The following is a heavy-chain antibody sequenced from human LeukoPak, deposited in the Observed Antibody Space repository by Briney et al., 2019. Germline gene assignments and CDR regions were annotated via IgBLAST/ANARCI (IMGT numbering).Heavy chain of an antibody. V-gene: IGHV3-23*01. CDR1: GFTLSSYA. D-gene: IGHD3-9*01. CDR3: ANTLRYYDILTGSFDY. Sequence: GGSLRLSCAASGFTLSSYAMSWVRQAPGKGLEWVSAISGSGGSTYYADSVKGRFTISRDNSKNTLYLQMNSLRAEDTAVYYCANTLRYYDILTGSFDYWGQGTLVTVSS. J-gene: IGHJ4*02. CDR2: ISGSGGST.